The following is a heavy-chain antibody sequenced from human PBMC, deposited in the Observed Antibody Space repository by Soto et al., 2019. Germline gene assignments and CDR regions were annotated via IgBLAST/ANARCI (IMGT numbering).Heavy chain of an antibody. J-gene: IGHJ4*02. CDR3: AGHDTIVAIHY. CDR1: GGSISSSSYY. Sequence: QLQLQESGPGLVKPSETLSLTCTVSGGSISSSSYYWGWIRQPPGKGLEWIGSIYYSGSTYYNPSLKSRVTISVDTSKNQFSLKLSSVTAADTAVYYCAGHDTIVAIHYWGQGTLVTVSS. V-gene: IGHV4-39*01. CDR2: IYYSGST. D-gene: IGHD3-22*01.